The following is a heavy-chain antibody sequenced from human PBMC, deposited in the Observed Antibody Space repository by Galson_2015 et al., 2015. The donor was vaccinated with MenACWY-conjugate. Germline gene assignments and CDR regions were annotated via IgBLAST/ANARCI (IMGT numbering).Heavy chain of an antibody. CDR3: AREELMYALER. Sequence: SLRLSCAASGFTFSDYEMTWVRQAPGKGLEWLSSISSSGGTIKYEDSVKGRFTISRDNAKNTLFLQMNSVRAEDTAFYYCAREELMYALERWGPWTMVTVSS. D-gene: IGHD1-7*01. CDR2: ISSSGGTI. J-gene: IGHJ3*01. CDR1: GFTFSDYE. V-gene: IGHV3-48*03.